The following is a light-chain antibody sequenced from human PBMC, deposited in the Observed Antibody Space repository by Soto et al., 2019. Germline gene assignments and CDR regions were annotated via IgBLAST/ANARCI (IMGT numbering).Light chain of an antibody. Sequence: ETVLTQSPATLSLSPGERATLSCTASQSVDSYLAWYQQKPGQAPRLLIYDASNRATGIPTRFSGSGSGTDFTLSISSLEPEDFAVYCCQQRKNWPPLTFGAGTRVEIK. J-gene: IGKJ4*01. CDR2: DAS. CDR1: QSVDSY. CDR3: QQRKNWPPLT. V-gene: IGKV3-11*01.